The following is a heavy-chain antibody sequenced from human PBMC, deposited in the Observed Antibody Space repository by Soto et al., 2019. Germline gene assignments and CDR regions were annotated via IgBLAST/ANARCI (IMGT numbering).Heavy chain of an antibody. Sequence: LSLTCSVSGGSIKSDWWSWIRQPAGKGLEWIGRVYSSGTTDYNPSLNSRATLSVETSKNQFSLKLSSVSAADTAVYYCARDIGSYAYGEGYWGQGIQVTV. J-gene: IGHJ4*02. CDR1: GGSIKSDW. V-gene: IGHV4-4*07. CDR3: ARDIGSYAYGEGY. D-gene: IGHD3-10*01. CDR2: VYSSGTT.